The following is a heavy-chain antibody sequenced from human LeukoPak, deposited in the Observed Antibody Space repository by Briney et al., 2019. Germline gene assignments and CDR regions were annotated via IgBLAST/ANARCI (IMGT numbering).Heavy chain of an antibody. V-gene: IGHV4-34*01. CDR3: ARRCITMVRGVITYYFDY. CDR2: INHSGST. Sequence: SETLSLTCAVYGGSFSGYYWSWIRQPPGKGLEWIGEINHSGSTNYNPSLKSRVTISVDTSKNQFSLKLSSVTAADTAVYYCARRCITMVRGVITYYFDYWGQGTLVTVSS. J-gene: IGHJ4*02. D-gene: IGHD3-10*01. CDR1: GGSFSGYY.